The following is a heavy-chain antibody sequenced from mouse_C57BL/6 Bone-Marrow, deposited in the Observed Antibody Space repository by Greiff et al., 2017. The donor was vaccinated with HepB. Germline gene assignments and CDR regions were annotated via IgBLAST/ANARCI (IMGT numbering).Heavy chain of an antibody. CDR2: ISDGGSYN. CDR1: GFTFSSYA. CDR3: AIDRGTTVVRAMDY. J-gene: IGHJ4*01. V-gene: IGHV5-4*01. D-gene: IGHD1-1*01. Sequence: EVKLMESGGGLVKPGGSLKLSCAASGFTFSSYAMSWVRQTPEKRLEWVATISDGGSYNYYPDNVKGRFNISRDNAKNNLYLQMSQLKSEDTAMYYGAIDRGTTVVRAMDYWGQGTSVTVSS.